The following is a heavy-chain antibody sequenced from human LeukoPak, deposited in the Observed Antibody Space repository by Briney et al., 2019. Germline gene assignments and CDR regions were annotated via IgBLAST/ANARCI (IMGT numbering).Heavy chain of an antibody. CDR2: ISGSGGST. J-gene: IGHJ4*02. D-gene: IGHD3-16*02. CDR3: AKGVSDYDYVWGSYRQSPFDY. V-gene: IGHV3-23*01. CDR1: GFTFSSYA. Sequence: GGSLRLSCAASGFTFSSYAMSWVRQAPGKGLEWVSAISGSGGSTYYADSVKGRFTISRDNSKNTLYLQMNSLRAEDTAVYYCAKGVSDYDYVWGSYRQSPFDYWGQGTLVTVSS.